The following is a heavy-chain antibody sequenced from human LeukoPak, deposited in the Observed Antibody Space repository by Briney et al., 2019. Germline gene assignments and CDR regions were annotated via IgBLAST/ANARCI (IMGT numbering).Heavy chain of an antibody. V-gene: IGHV3-21*01. D-gene: IGHD1-26*01. CDR3: ARDVGASAPDAFDI. CDR1: GFTFSTYN. CDR2: ISSSSNYI. J-gene: IGHJ3*02. Sequence: GGSLRLSCAASGFTFSTYNMNWVHQAPGKGLEWVSSISSSSNYIYYADSVKGRFTISRDNAKNSLYLQMNSLRAEDTDVYYCARDVGASAPDAFDIWGQETMVTVSS.